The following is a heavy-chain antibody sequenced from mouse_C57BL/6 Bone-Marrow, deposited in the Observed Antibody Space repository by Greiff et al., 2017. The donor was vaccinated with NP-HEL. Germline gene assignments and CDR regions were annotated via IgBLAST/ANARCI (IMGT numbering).Heavy chain of an antibody. CDR3: AIDYGYAMDY. Sequence: QVQLQQPGAELVKPGASVKLSCKASGYTFTSYWMQWVKQRPGQGLEWIGEIDPSDSYTNYNQKFKGKATLTVDTSSSTAYMQLSSLTSEVSAVYYCAIDYGYAMDYWGQGTSVTVSS. V-gene: IGHV1-50*01. CDR2: IDPSDSYT. CDR1: GYTFTSYW. J-gene: IGHJ4*01. D-gene: IGHD2-4*01.